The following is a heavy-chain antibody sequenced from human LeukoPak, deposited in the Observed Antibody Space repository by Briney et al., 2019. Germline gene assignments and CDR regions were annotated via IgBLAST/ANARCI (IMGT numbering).Heavy chain of an antibody. J-gene: IGHJ5*02. CDR3: ARGVGYRSSTSCHGFDP. CDR2: ISHDGMNA. D-gene: IGHD2-2*01. V-gene: IGHV3-23*01. Sequence: GGSLRLSCAASGLHFSGTAMSWVRQAPGKGLEWVSAISHDGMNAYYADSVKGRFTISRDNSKKTVSLEMSSLTAADTGVYYCARGVGYRSSTSCHGFDPWGQGTLVTVSS. CDR1: GLHFSGTA.